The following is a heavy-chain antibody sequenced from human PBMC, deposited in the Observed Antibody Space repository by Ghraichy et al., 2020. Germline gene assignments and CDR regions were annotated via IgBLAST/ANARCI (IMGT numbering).Heavy chain of an antibody. CDR2: ISSSGSAI. J-gene: IGHJ4*02. D-gene: IGHD2-15*01. CDR1: GFTFSDYY. Sequence: GGSLRLSCAASGFTFSDYYMRWIRQAPGKGLEGVSYISSSGSAIYYADSVKGRFTISRDNAKNSLYLQMNSLRAEDTAVYYCARDRHWASRSSCSGSSCATEYFDFWGKGTLVTVSS. CDR3: ARDRHWASRSSCSGSSCATEYFDF. V-gene: IGHV3-11*01.